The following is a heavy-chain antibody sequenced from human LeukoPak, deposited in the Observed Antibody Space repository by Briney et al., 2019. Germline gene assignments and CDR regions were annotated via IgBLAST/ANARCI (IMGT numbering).Heavy chain of an antibody. D-gene: IGHD3-10*01. Sequence: PGGSLRLSCAASGFTFSSNYMSWVRQAPGKGLEWVSVIYSGGRTYYADSVKGRFTISRDNSKNTLYLQMNSLRAEDTAVYYCARLYGSGSLHFDYWGQGTLVTVSS. CDR3: ARLYGSGSLHFDY. V-gene: IGHV3-53*01. CDR1: GFTFSSNY. J-gene: IGHJ4*02. CDR2: IYSGGRT.